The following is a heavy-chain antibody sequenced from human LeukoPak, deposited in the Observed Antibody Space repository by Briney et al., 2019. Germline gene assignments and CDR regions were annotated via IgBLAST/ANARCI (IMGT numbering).Heavy chain of an antibody. D-gene: IGHD1-14*01. CDR3: AKHQQSARSFDY. CDR2: IGVSGGST. Sequence: GGSLGLSCAASGFTFSSYAMSWVRQAPGKGLEWVSAIGVSGGSTYYADSVKGRFTISRDNSKNTLYLQMNSLRAEDTAVYYCAKHQQSARSFDYWGQGTLVTVSS. V-gene: IGHV3-23*01. CDR1: GFTFSSYA. J-gene: IGHJ4*02.